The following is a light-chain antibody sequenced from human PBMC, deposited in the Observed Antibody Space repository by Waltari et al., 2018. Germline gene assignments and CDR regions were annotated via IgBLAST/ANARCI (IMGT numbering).Light chain of an antibody. CDR1: QSVSSN. Sequence: EIAMTQSQATLSVSPGERATLSCRASQSVSSNLAWYQQKPGQAPRLLIYGASTRATGIPARFSGSGSGTEFTLTISSLQSEDFAVYYCQQYNNWPPSWTFGQGTKVEIK. CDR2: GAS. J-gene: IGKJ1*01. V-gene: IGKV3-15*01. CDR3: QQYNNWPPSWT.